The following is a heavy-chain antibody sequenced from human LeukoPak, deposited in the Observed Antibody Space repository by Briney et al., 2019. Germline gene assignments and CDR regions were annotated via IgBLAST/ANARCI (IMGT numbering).Heavy chain of an antibody. D-gene: IGHD3-22*01. J-gene: IGHJ4*02. V-gene: IGHV3-74*01. CDR2: INSDGSST. CDR3: ARAVTSSGPSF. CDR1: GFTFSSYW. Sequence: GGSLRLSCAASGFTFSSYWMHWVRQAPGKGLVWVSRINSDGSSTSYADSVKGRFTVSRDNAKNTLYLQMNSLRAEDTAVYYCARAVTSSGPSFWGQGTLVTVSS.